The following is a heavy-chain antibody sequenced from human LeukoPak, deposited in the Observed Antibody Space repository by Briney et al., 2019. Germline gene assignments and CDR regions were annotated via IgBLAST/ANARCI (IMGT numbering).Heavy chain of an antibody. V-gene: IGHV3-30*18. CDR1: GFTFRSYG. D-gene: IGHD6-19*01. CDR3: SKAQEYSSGWYMCDY. J-gene: IGHJ4*02. Sequence: GGSLRLSCVASGFTFRSYGMHWVRQAPGKGLEWAAVISYDGTTKYYADSVKGRFTISRDSSKNTLYLQMNSLRAEDTAVYYCSKAQEYSSGWYMCDYWGQGTLVTVSS. CDR2: ISYDGTTK.